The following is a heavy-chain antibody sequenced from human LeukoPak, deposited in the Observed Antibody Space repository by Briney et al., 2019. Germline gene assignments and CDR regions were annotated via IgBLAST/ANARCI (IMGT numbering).Heavy chain of an antibody. J-gene: IGHJ4*02. CDR2: SYHSGRT. V-gene: IGHV4-4*02. Sequence: SETLSLTCAVSGGSVSSSNWWSWVRQPPGKGLEWIGESYHSGRTNYNPSLKSRVTISVDKSKNQFSLKLSSVTAADTAVYYCARVGRAGTGDYWGQGTLVTVSS. D-gene: IGHD6-19*01. CDR1: GGSVSSSNW. CDR3: ARVGRAGTGDY.